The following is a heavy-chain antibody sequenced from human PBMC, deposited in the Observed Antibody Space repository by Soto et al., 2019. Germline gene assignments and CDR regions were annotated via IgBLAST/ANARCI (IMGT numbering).Heavy chain of an antibody. CDR3: ERRDIASRQEKPFDY. D-gene: IGHD6-6*01. V-gene: IGHV4-39*02. Sequence: SETLSLTCTVSGGAFSSSSYYWGWIRPPQGKGLEWIGSVYYSGSSYYNPALKRRVTISIDTSKNHFSLNLSSVTAADTDVYYCERRDIASRQEKPFDYWGQGTLVTVSS. CDR1: GGAFSSSSYY. J-gene: IGHJ4*02. CDR2: VYYSGSS.